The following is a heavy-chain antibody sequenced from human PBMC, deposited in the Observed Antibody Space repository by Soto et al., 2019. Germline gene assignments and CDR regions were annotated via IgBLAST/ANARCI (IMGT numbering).Heavy chain of an antibody. J-gene: IGHJ4*02. Sequence: SETLSLTCSVSGDPVSSGESYWAWIRQPPGKGLEWIGYIYYTGTTYYNPSLKSRVTISVDTSKNQFSLKLSSVTAADTAVYFCARHLLIAAAGTFDYWGQGALVTVSS. CDR2: IYYTGTT. CDR1: GDPVSSGESY. D-gene: IGHD6-13*01. V-gene: IGHV4-30-4*01. CDR3: ARHLLIAAAGTFDY.